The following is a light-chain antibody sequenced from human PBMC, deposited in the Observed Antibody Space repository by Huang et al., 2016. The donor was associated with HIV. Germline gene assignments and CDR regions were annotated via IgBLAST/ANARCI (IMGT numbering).Light chain of an antibody. V-gene: IGKV3-11*01. CDR1: QSVGVY. CDR3: QQRTKWPPVLT. CDR2: EAS. Sequence: EIVLTQSPATLSLSPGDRATLSCRASQSVGVYLAWYQQKPGQAPRLLIFEASNRATGIPDRFSGRGSGTDFTLTIDSLQPDDFAIYYCQQRTKWPPVLTFGGGTRVEIK. J-gene: IGKJ4*01.